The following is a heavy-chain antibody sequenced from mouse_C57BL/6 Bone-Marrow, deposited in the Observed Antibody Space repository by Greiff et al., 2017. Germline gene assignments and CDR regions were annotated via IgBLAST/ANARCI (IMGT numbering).Heavy chain of an antibody. Sequence: EVQLQESGPGLVKPSQSLSLSCSATGYSITSGYYWNWIRQSPGNKLEWMGYISYNGSNNYNSSVKNRISITRDTSKNQFFLKLNALTTEDTATYSGARYPYGSGWEFGYWGQGTLVTVSA. CDR3: ARYPYGSGWEFGY. D-gene: IGHD1-1*01. J-gene: IGHJ3*01. V-gene: IGHV3-6*01. CDR2: ISYNGSN. CDR1: GYSITSGYY.